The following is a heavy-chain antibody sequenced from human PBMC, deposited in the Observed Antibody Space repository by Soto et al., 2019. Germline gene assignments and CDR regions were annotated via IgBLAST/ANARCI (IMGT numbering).Heavy chain of an antibody. CDR2: ISPDGRTT. Sequence: PGGSLRLSCAASGFSFSHYWMHWVRQAPGKGMVWVSRISPDGRTTTYADSVKGRFTISRDDAKSTLYLQMNSLTVEDGAVYYCADSWLPTSYWGPGTLVTVSS. J-gene: IGHJ4*02. D-gene: IGHD5-12*01. V-gene: IGHV3-74*01. CDR1: GFSFSHYW. CDR3: ADSWLPTSY.